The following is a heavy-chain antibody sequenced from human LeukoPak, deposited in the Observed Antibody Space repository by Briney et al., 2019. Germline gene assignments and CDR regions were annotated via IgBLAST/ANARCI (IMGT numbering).Heavy chain of an antibody. V-gene: IGHV4-59*01. CDR2: IYYSGST. J-gene: IGHJ5*02. Sequence: PSETLSLTCTVSGGSISSYYWSWIRQPPGKGLEWIGYIYYSGSTNYNPSLKSRVTISVDTSKNQFSLKLSSVTAADTAVYYCARVAGYYYDSSGYYYVGWFDPWGQGTLVTASS. CDR3: ARVAGYYYDSSGYYYVGWFDP. CDR1: GGSISSYY. D-gene: IGHD3-22*01.